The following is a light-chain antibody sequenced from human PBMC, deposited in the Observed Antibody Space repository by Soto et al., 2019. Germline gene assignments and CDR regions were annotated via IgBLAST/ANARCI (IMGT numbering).Light chain of an antibody. J-gene: IGLJ1*01. CDR2: EVS. CDR3: SSYSISTAYL. V-gene: IGLV2-14*01. Sequence: QSVLTQPASVSGSPGQSTTISCTGTSSDDGGYDYVSWYQLHPGQAPKLMVFEVSNRPSGVSYRFSGSRSGNAASLTISGLQAEDEADYFCSSYSISTAYLFGTGTKVTVL. CDR1: SSDDGGYDY.